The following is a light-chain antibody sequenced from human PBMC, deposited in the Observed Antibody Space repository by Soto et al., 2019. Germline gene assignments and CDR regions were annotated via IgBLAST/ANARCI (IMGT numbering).Light chain of an antibody. Sequence: DIQMTQSPSTLSASVGDRVTITCRASQSIRTWLAWYQHKPGKAPKLLIYKASNLESGVPSRFSGSGSGTEFTFTISSLEPDDFSTYYCQQYMRYCTFGQLIKLEMK. CDR3: QQYMRYCT. CDR2: KAS. J-gene: IGKJ1*01. CDR1: QSIRTW. V-gene: IGKV1-5*03.